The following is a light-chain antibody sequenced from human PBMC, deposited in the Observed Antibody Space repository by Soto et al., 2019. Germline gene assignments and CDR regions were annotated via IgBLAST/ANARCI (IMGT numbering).Light chain of an antibody. CDR2: DAS. V-gene: IGKV1-33*01. CDR1: HDVSRN. J-gene: IGKJ4*01. Sequence: DIQMTQSPSSLSAFVGDRVTIACQSSHDVSRNLNWFQQKPGEAPKLLIYDASNLERGVPSRFSGSGSGTDFTLTISSLQPEDVATYYCQQYNSMLSFGGGTEVEMK. CDR3: QQYNSMLS.